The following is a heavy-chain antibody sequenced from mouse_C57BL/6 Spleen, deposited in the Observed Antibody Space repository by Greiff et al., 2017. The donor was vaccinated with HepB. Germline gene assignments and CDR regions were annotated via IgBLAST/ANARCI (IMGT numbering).Heavy chain of an antibody. CDR3: PGWLLRPYAMDY. V-gene: IGHV6-3*01. CDR2: IRLKSDNYAT. CDR1: GFTFSNYW. Sequence: EVQLVESGGGLVQPGGSMKLSCVASGFTFSNYWMNWVRQSPEKGLEWVAQIRLKSDNYATHYAESVKGRFTISRDDSKSSVYLQMNNLRAEDTGIYYCPGWLLRPYAMDYWGQGTSVTVSS. J-gene: IGHJ4*01. D-gene: IGHD1-2*01.